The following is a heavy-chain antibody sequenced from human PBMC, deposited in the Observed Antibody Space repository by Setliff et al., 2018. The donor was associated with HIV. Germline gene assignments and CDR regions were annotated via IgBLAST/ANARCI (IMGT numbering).Heavy chain of an antibody. CDR2: IYYSGST. CDR3: AREGGVAAAAVV. CDR1: GGSVSSSSYY. J-gene: IGHJ4*02. D-gene: IGHD6-13*01. Sequence: SETLSLTCTVSGGSVSSSSYYWGWIRQPPGKGLEWIGSIYYSGSTYYNPSLRSRVTISVDTSKNQFSLKLSSVTAADAAVYYCAREGGVAAAAVVWGQGTLVTVSS. V-gene: IGHV4-39*07.